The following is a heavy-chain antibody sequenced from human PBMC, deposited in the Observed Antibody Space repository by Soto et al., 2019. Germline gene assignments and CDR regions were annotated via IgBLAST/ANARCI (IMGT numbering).Heavy chain of an antibody. CDR1: GGTFSSYA. CDR2: IIPIFGTA. V-gene: IGHV1-69*13. J-gene: IGHJ4*02. CDR3: ARARQIVLVPAAATHFDY. D-gene: IGHD2-2*01. Sequence: SVKVSCKASGGTFSSYAISWVRQAPGQGLEWMGGIIPIFGTANYAQKFQGRVTITADESTSTAYMELSSLRSEDTAVYYCARARQIVLVPAAATHFDYWGQGTLVTVSS.